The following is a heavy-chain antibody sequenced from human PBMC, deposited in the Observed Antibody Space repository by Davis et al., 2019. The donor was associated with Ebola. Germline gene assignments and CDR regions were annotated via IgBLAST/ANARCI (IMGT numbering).Heavy chain of an antibody. CDR3: TTDRGIAVRPLFDC. D-gene: IGHD6-6*01. CDR1: AFTPGDAW. Sequence: GGSLRLSCTASAFTPGDAWIGWVRKAPGKGLEWVGRLTSKSAVGTTDHAPPVRGRFIISRDESRNTLYLQMTSLRTEDTAVYFCTTDRGIAVRPLFDCWGQGTLVTVSS. V-gene: IGHV3-15*01. J-gene: IGHJ4*02. CDR2: LTSKSAVGTT.